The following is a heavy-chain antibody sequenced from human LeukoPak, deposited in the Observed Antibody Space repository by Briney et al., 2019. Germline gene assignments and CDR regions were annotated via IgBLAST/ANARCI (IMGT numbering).Heavy chain of an antibody. D-gene: IGHD2/OR15-2a*01. J-gene: IGHJ3*02. Sequence: PSETLSLTCTVSGGSISSGDYYWSWIRQPPGKGLEWIGYIYYSGSTYYNPSLKSRVTISVDTSKNQFSLKLSSVTAADTAVYYCANRGRDLYAFDIWGQGTMVTVSS. CDR3: ANRGRDLYAFDI. CDR1: GGSISSGDYY. V-gene: IGHV4-30-4*01. CDR2: IYYSGST.